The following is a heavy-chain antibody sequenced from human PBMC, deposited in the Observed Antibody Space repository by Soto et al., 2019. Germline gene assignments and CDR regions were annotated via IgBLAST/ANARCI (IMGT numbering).Heavy chain of an antibody. D-gene: IGHD2-2*01. Sequence: QVQLVQSGAEVKKPGSSVKVSCKASGGTFSSYAISWVRQAPGQGLEWMGGIIPISGTANYAQKFQGRVTITADESTSTAYMELRSLRSEDTAVYYCARSQGSSTSLEIYYYYYYRMEVWGQGTTVTVSS. CDR3: ARSQGSSTSLEIYYYYYYRMEV. CDR1: GGTFSSYA. V-gene: IGHV1-69*01. J-gene: IGHJ6*02. CDR2: IIPISGTA.